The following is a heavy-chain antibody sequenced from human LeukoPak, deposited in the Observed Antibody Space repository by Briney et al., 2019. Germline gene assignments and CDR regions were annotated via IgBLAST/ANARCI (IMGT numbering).Heavy chain of an antibody. Sequence: EASVKVSCKASGGTFSRYSISWVRQAPGQGLEWMGGIIPIFGTANYAQKFQGRVTITADESTSTAYMELSSLRSEDTAVYYCARSYYYGSGRQFPYYYYGMDVWGKGTTVTVSS. CDR3: ARSYYYGSGRQFPYYYYGMDV. J-gene: IGHJ6*04. V-gene: IGHV1-69*01. CDR2: IIPIFGTA. CDR1: GGTFSRYS. D-gene: IGHD3-10*01.